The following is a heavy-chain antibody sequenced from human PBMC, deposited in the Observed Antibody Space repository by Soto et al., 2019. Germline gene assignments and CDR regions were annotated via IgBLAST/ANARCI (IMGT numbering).Heavy chain of an antibody. CDR1: VGTFSSYA. Sequence: KVSCKASVGTFSSYAISWVRQAPGQGLEWMGGIIPIFGTANYAQEFQGRVTITADESTSTAYMELSSLRSEDTAVDYCARGPVDIWFDYWGQGTLVTVSS. V-gene: IGHV1-69*01. CDR2: IIPIFGTA. CDR3: ARGPVDIWFDY. J-gene: IGHJ4*02. D-gene: IGHD2-2*03.